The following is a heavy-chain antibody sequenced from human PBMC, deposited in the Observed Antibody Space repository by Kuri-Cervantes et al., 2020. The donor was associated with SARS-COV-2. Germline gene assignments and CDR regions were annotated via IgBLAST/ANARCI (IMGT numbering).Heavy chain of an antibody. CDR1: GGSFRGYH. CDR3: ARHVVSGWSGYFYY. D-gene: IGHD3-3*01. CDR2: INHSGST. J-gene: IGHJ4*02. Sequence: ESLRLSCAVYGGSFRGYHWSWIRQPPGKGLEWIGEINHSGSTNYNPSLKSRVTISVDTSKKQFSLKLSSVTAADTAVYYCARHVVSGWSGYFYYWGQGTLVTVSS. V-gene: IGHV4-34*01.